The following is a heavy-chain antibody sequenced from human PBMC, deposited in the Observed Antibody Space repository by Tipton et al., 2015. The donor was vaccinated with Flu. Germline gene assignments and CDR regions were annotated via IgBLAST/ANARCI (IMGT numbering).Heavy chain of an antibody. CDR1: GGSITSGSYY. V-gene: IGHV4-31*03. CDR3: ARGTVTYYFDY. Sequence: TLSLTCTVSGGSITSGSYYWTWIRQPPGKGLEWIGNLYYTGSTYYSPSLKSRVTISSVDTSKNQFSLTLTSVTAADTAVYYRARGTVTYYFDYWGQGTLVTVSS. CDR2: LYYTGST. J-gene: IGHJ4*02. D-gene: IGHD4-17*01.